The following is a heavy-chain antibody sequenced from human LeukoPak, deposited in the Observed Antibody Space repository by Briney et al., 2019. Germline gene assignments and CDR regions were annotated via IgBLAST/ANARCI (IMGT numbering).Heavy chain of an antibody. D-gene: IGHD6-13*01. J-gene: IGHJ4*02. CDR2: IWYDGSNK. V-gene: IGHV3-33*01. CDR3: AREGTAAAGKRRSSQFDY. CDR1: GFTFSSYG. Sequence: GGSLRLSCAASGFTFSSYGMHWVRQAPGKGLEWVAVIWYDGSNKYYADSVKGRFTISRDNSKNTPYLQMNSLGAEDTAVYYCAREGTAAAGKRRSSQFDYWGQGTLVTVSS.